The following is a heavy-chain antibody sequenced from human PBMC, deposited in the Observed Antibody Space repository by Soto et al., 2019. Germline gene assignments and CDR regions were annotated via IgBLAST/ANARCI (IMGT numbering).Heavy chain of an antibody. V-gene: IGHV3-23*01. Sequence: EVQLLESGGGLVQPGGSLRLSCAASGFTFSSYAMNWVRQAPGKGLEWVSLISSGGGSTDYADSVRGWFTISRDSSKNTLYLQMNSLTAEDPAVYYCAKLGQQVAYYFDYWGQGTLVTVSS. CDR2: ISSGGGST. J-gene: IGHJ4*02. CDR3: AKLGQQVAYYFDY. CDR1: GFTFSSYA. D-gene: IGHD6-13*01.